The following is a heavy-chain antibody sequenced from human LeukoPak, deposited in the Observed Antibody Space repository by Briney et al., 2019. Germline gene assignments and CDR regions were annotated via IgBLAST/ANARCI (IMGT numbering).Heavy chain of an antibody. J-gene: IGHJ6*03. V-gene: IGHV4-39*01. D-gene: IGHD3-10*01. CDR1: GGSLSRNNYY. CDR3: ARIVVRGSGTYYRYYYYYMDV. Sequence: VKPSGTLSPPFTVSGGSLSRNNYYLGGGRPPPREGVESLWALYYSWNTYYNPSLKSRVTISGDTSKSQFSLNLRSVTAADTAVYYCARIVVRGSGTYYRYYYYYMDVWGKGTTVTVSS. CDR2: LYYSWNT.